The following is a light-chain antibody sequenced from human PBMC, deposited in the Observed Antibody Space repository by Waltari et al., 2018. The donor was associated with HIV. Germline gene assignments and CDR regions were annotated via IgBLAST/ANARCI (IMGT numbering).Light chain of an antibody. CDR3: QQYDSSPNT. V-gene: IGKV3-20*01. CDR1: QSVSSSY. Sequence: EIVLTQSPGTLYLSPGERATLSCRASQSVSSSYLAWYQQRPGQAPRLLIYDASSRASGIPDRFSGSGSGTDFTLTISRLEPEDFALYFCQQYDSSPNTFGQGTKLEIK. CDR2: DAS. J-gene: IGKJ2*01.